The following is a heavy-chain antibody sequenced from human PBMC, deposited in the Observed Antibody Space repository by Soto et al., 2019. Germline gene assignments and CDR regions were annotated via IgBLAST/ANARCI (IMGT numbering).Heavy chain of an antibody. D-gene: IGHD4-17*01. CDR3: XXXXLLTTITTVGD. CDR2: ISYDGNNK. CDR1: GFIFSTYG. V-gene: IGHV3-30*03. Sequence: QVQLVESGGGVVQPGRSLRLSCAASGFIFSTYGMHWVRQAPGKGLEWLSVISYDGNNKYYADSVKGRFTISRDNSKNTLWLQMDSLRTEDTXXXXXXXXXLLTTITTVGDWGQG. J-gene: IGHJ4*02.